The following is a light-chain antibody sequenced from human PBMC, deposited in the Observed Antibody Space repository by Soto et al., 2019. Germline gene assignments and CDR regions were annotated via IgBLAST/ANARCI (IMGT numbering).Light chain of an antibody. J-gene: IGKJ5*01. CDR3: QQYGSSPPIT. CDR1: QTVSSY. V-gene: IGKV3-20*01. CDR2: GAS. Sequence: EIVLTQSPATLSLSPEERATLSCRASQTVSSYLLWYQQKRGQAPRLLIYGASSRATGIPDRFSGSGSGTGFTLTISRLEPEDFAVYYCQQYGSSPPITFGQGTRLEIK.